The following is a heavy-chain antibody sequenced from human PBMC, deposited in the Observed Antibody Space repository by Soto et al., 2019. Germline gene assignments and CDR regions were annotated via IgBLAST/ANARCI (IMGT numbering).Heavy chain of an antibody. Sequence: GGSLRLSFVASGFMFNNYAMSWVRQAPGKVLEWVSTVSVSGGTTYYADSLKGRFTISRDNSKKTVYLQMNRLRADDTAIYYCAKGLYYYDSSGYRLFDYWGQGTLVTVSS. CDR2: VSVSGGTT. CDR1: GFMFNNYA. D-gene: IGHD3-22*01. CDR3: AKGLYYYDSSGYRLFDY. V-gene: IGHV3-23*01. J-gene: IGHJ4*02.